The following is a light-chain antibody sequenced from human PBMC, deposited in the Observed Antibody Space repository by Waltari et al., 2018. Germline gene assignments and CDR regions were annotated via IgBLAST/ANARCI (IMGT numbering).Light chain of an antibody. CDR1: PSVSSN. J-gene: IGKJ4*01. CDR3: QQYNDWPLT. Sequence: EIVMTQSPATLSVSPGERATLSCRASPSVSSNLAWYQQKPGQAPRLLSYGSSARATGSSDRFSGFGSGTEFTLTISSLQSEDFAVYYCQQYNDWPLTFGGGTKVEIK. V-gene: IGKV3-15*01. CDR2: GSS.